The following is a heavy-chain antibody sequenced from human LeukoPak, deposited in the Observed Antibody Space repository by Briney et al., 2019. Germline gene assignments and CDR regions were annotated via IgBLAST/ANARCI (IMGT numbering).Heavy chain of an antibody. V-gene: IGHV4-30-2*01. CDR3: ARSSGYPNYYFDY. CDR2: IYHSGST. CDR1: GGSVSSGGYS. D-gene: IGHD3-22*01. J-gene: IGHJ4*02. Sequence: SEALSLTCTVSGGSVSSGGYSWSWIRQPPGKGLEWIGYIYHSGSTYYNPSLKSRVTISVDRSKNQFSLKLSSVTAADTAVYYCARSSGYPNYYFDYWGQGTLVTVSS.